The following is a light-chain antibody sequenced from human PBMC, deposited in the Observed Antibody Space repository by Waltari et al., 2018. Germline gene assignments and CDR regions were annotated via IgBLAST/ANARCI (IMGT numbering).Light chain of an antibody. Sequence: DIQMTQSPSSLSAVVGDRFTIPCRASQSIGNYLNWYQQKPGKAPQLLIYSASSLQRGVPSRFSGRGSGTEFSLTISGLQPDDFATYYCQESYSSPPSTFGQGTKVDIK. J-gene: IGKJ1*01. CDR3: QESYSSPPST. V-gene: IGKV1-39*01. CDR1: QSIGNY. CDR2: SAS.